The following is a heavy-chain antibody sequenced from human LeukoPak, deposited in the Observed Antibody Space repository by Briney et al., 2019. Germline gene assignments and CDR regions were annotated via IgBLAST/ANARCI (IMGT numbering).Heavy chain of an antibody. CDR1: GGSISSSSYY. Sequence: PSETLSLTCTVSGGSISSSSYYWGWIRQPPGKGLEWIGSIYYSGSTYYNPSLKSRVTISVDTSKNHFSLKLSSVTAADTAVYYCARDRHWNWNYVRQTHNWFDPWGQGTLVTVSS. CDR2: IYYSGST. CDR3: ARDRHWNWNYVRQTHNWFDP. V-gene: IGHV4-39*07. D-gene: IGHD1-7*01. J-gene: IGHJ5*02.